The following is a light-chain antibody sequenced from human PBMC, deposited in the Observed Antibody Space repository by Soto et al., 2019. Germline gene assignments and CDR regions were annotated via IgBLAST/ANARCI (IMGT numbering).Light chain of an antibody. Sequence: EIVLTQSPGTLSLSPGERATLSCRASQNVDTKYLAWYQFKPGQAPRLLIYDASDRAAGIPARFSGSGSGTDFTLTISSLQSEDFAVYYCQQYNNWPPWTFGQGTKVDIK. CDR2: DAS. J-gene: IGKJ1*01. V-gene: IGKV3D-15*01. CDR3: QQYNNWPPWT. CDR1: QNVDTKY.